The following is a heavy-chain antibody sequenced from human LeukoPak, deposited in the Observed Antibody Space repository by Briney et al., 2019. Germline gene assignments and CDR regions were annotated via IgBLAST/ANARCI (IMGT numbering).Heavy chain of an antibody. CDR2: INHSGST. V-gene: IGHV4-34*01. CDR1: GGSFSGYY. Sequence: SETLSLTCAVYGGSFSGYYWSWIRQPPGKGLEWIGEINHSGSTNYNPSLKSRVTISVDTSKSQFSLKLSSVTAADTAVYYCARDSSYDFWSGYHIDYWGQGTLVTVSS. D-gene: IGHD3-3*01. CDR3: ARDSSYDFWSGYHIDY. J-gene: IGHJ4*02.